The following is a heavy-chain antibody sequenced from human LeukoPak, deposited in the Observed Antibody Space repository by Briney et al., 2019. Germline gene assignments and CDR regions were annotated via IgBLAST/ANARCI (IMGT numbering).Heavy chain of an antibody. CDR3: ASYYYDSSGYSDHFDY. CDR1: GYTFTGYY. J-gene: IGHJ4*02. D-gene: IGHD3-22*01. V-gene: IGHV1-2*02. CDR2: INPNSGGT. Sequence: GASVNVSCKASGYTFTGYYMHWVRQAPGQGLEWMGWINPNSGGTNYAQKFQGRVTMTRDTSISTAYMELSRLRSDDTAVYYCASYYYDSSGYSDHFDYWGQGTLVTVSS.